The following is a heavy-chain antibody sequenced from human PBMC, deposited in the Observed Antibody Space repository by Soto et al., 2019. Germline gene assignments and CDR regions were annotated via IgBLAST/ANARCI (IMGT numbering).Heavy chain of an antibody. D-gene: IGHD5-12*01. Sequence: QLQLQESGSGLVKPSQTLSLTCAVSGGSISSGGYSWSWIRQPPGKGLEWIGYIYHSGSTYYNPSLKSRVTTSVDRSKTQCSLKLSSVTAADTAVYSCAAGGGLPRYYWGQGTLVTVSS. CDR1: GGSISSGGYS. CDR2: IYHSGST. J-gene: IGHJ4*02. V-gene: IGHV4-30-2*01. CDR3: AAGGGLPRYY.